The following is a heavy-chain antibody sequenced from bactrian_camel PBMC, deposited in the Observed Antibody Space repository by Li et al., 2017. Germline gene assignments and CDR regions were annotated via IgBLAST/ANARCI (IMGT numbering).Heavy chain of an antibody. D-gene: IGHD5*01. CDR1: GHTRGSNC. J-gene: IGHJ4*01. CDR2: VYNGGGIAGMFTSGGKT. CDR3: AADDGATGGGLDVLFNPLLPMEYRY. V-gene: IGHV3S45*01. Sequence: HVQLVESGGGSVEAGGSLRLSCVVTGHTRGSNCIGWFRQAPGKGPEEREGIAAVYNGGGIAGMFTSGGKTWYADSVKGRFPISEDKAKNTVYLQMNSLKPDDTAVYYCAADDGATGGGLDVLFNPLLPMEYRYWGQGTQVTVS.